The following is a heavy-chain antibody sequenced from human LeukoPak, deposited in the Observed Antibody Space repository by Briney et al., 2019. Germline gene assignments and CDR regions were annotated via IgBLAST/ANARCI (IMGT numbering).Heavy chain of an antibody. CDR2: INPNSGGT. J-gene: IGHJ4*02. Sequence: ASVKVSCKASGYTFTGNYMHWVRQAPGQGLEWLGWINPNSGGTNYAQKFQGRVTMTRDTSISTAYMELSRLRSDDTAVYYCARTNWDYFDYWGQGTLVTVSS. V-gene: IGHV1-2*02. D-gene: IGHD7-27*01. CDR1: GYTFTGNY. CDR3: ARTNWDYFDY.